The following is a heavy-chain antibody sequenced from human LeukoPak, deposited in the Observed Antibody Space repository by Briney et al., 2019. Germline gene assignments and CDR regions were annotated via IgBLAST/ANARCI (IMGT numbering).Heavy chain of an antibody. CDR2: IIPIFGTA. D-gene: IGHD2-15*01. J-gene: IGHJ4*02. CDR3: PREGRYCSGGSCYESSFDY. CDR1: GGTFSSYA. V-gene: IGHV1-69*05. Sequence: GASVKVSCKASGGTFSSYAISWVRQAPGQGLEWMGGIIPIFGTANSAQKLQGRVTITTDQSTSTAYIELRSLRPRDTRVYSCPREGRYCSGGSCYESSFDYWGQGTLVTASS.